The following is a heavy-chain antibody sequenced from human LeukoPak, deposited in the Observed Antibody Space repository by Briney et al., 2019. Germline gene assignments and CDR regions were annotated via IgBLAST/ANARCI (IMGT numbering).Heavy chain of an antibody. CDR2: IQGDGSEK. J-gene: IGHJ4*02. D-gene: IGHD3-22*01. CDR3: ARGYDSSGYYPGALDY. Sequence: GGSLRLSCAASGFTFSSYWMNWVRQAPGEGLEWVANIQGDGSEKYYVDSVKGRFTISRDNAKNSLYLQMNSLRAEDTAVYYCARGYDSSGYYPGALDYWGQGTLVTVSS. V-gene: IGHV3-7*01. CDR1: GFTFSSYW.